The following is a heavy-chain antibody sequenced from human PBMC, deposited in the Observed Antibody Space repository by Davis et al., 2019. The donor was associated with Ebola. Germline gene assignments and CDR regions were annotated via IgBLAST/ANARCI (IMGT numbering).Heavy chain of an antibody. D-gene: IGHD6-13*01. J-gene: IGHJ6*02. CDR3: ARELRGSSSPYYYYYGMDV. V-gene: IGHV1-46*01. CDR2: INPSGGST. Sequence: ASVKVSCKASGYTFTSYDINWVRQAPGQGLEWMGIINPSGGSTSYAQKFQGRVTMTRDTSTSTVYMELSSLRSEDTAVYYCARELRGSSSPYYYYYGMDVWGQGTTVTVSS. CDR1: GYTFTSYD.